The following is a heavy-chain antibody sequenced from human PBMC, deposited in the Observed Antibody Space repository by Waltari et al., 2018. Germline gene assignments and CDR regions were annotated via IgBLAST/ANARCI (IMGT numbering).Heavy chain of an antibody. CDR3: VRGFRHCTAASCSDH. CDR1: GYAIVGYE. CDR2: MNPNGGNT. D-gene: IGHD2-15*01. Sequence: QVHLVQSGPEVKKPGASAKVTCKRFGYAIVGYELHWVRQATGKGLEWMGWMNPNGGNTAYAQRFQGRVTMTRDRSLNTAYMELHSLRSEDTAVYYCVRGFRHCTAASCSDHWGQGTLVTVSS. V-gene: IGHV1-8*01. J-gene: IGHJ4*02.